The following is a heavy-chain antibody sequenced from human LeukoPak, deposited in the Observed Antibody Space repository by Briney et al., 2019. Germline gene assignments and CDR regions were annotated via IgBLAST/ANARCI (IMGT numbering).Heavy chain of an antibody. CDR2: ISSSGSTI. J-gene: IGHJ5*02. CDR3: ARNNVFDP. Sequence: GGSLRLSCAASGFTFSSYEMNWVRQPPGEGLEWVSYISSSGSTIYYADSVKGRFTISRDNAKNSLYLQMNSLRAEDTAVYCCARNNVFDPWGQGTLVTVSS. CDR1: GFTFSSYE. V-gene: IGHV3-48*03.